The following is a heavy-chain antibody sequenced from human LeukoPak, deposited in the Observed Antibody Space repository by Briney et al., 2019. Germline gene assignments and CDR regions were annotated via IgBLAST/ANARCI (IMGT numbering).Heavy chain of an antibody. V-gene: IGHV4-61*08. CDR2: IYYSGST. Sequence: SETLSLTCAVSGGSISSGGYYWSWNRQPPGKGLEWIGYIYYSGSTNYSPSLKSRVTISVDTSKNQFSLKLSSVIAADTAVYYCARVWGSYYYYYMDVWGKGTTVTVSS. J-gene: IGHJ6*03. D-gene: IGHD7-27*01. CDR3: ARVWGSYYYYYMDV. CDR1: GGSISSGGYY.